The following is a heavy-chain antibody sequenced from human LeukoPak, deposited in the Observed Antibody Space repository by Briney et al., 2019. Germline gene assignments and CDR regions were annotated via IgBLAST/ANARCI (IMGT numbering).Heavy chain of an antibody. V-gene: IGHV1-18*04. CDR1: GYTFTSYG. CDR2: ISAYNGNT. D-gene: IGHD3-10*01. CDR3: ARNRDIYGSGSYYQNWFDP. J-gene: IGHJ5*02. Sequence: ASVRVSCKASGYTFTSYGISWVRQAPGQGLEWMGWISAYNGNTNYAQKLQGRVTMTTDTSTSTAYMELRSLRSDDTAVYYCARNRDIYGSGSYYQNWFDPWGQGTLVTVSS.